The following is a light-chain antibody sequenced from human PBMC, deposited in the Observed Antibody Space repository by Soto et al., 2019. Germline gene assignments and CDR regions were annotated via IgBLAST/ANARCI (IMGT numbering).Light chain of an antibody. V-gene: IGLV1-40*01. CDR1: SANIGAAYN. Sequence: QYVLPHPPSVSGAPGHRVTISCTGSSANIGAAYNVDWYQQLPGTAPKLLIYGNNNRPSGVPARFSGSKSGTSASLAIAGLQAEDAGDSYCQSYDSSLSGYVFGTGTKVT. CDR3: QSYDSSLSGYV. CDR2: GNN. J-gene: IGLJ1*01.